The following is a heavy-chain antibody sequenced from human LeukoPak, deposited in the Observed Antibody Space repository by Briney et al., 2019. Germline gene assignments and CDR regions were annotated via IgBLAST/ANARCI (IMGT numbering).Heavy chain of an antibody. V-gene: IGHV4-34*01. CDR2: INHSGST. D-gene: IGHD2-2*01. CDR1: GGSFSDYY. CDR3: ARLYQLLFYYYGMDV. J-gene: IGHJ6*02. Sequence: SETLSLTCAVYGGSFSDYYWTWIRQPPGKGLEWIGEINHSGSTKYNPSLKSRVTISVDTSENQFSLKLSSVTAADTAVYYCARLYQLLFYYYGMDVWGQGTTVTVSS.